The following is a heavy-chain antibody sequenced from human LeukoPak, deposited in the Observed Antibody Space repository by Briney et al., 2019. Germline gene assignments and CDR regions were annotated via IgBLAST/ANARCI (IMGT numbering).Heavy chain of an antibody. CDR1: GGSFSGYY. D-gene: IGHD2-2*01. Sequence: SETLSLTCAVYGGSFSGYYWSWIRQPPGKGLEWIGEINHSGSTNYNPSLKSRVTISVDTSKNQFSLKLSSVTAADTAVYYCASHPWGSSSYWGQGTLVTVSS. CDR3: ASHPWGSSSY. V-gene: IGHV4-34*01. J-gene: IGHJ4*02. CDR2: INHSGST.